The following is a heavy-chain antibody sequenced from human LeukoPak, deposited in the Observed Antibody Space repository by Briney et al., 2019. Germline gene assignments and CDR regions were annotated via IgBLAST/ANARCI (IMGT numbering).Heavy chain of an antibody. CDR3: ARALVPNNWFDP. Sequence: SETLSLTCTVSGGSISSYYWSWIRQPAGKGLEWIGEINHSGSTNYNPSLKSRVTISVDTSKNQFSLKLSSVTAADTAVYYCARALVPNNWFDPWGQGTLVTVSS. CDR2: INHSGST. V-gene: IGHV4-34*01. D-gene: IGHD2-8*01. J-gene: IGHJ5*02. CDR1: GGSISSYY.